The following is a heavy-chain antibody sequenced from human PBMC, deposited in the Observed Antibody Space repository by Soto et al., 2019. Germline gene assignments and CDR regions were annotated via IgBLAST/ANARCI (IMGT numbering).Heavy chain of an antibody. CDR3: SEQQGPGTPHYYAIDF. CDR2: IRSSGDRT. Sequence: GGSLRLSCAASGFTFSSYAMSWVRQAPGKGLEWVSVIRSSGDRTYYADSVKGRFTISRDNSKNTLYMQMNSLRAEDTAVYYCSEQQGPGTPHYYAIDFWGQRTTDAGSS. V-gene: IGHV3-23*01. D-gene: IGHD1-1*01. J-gene: IGHJ6*02. CDR1: GFTFSSYA.